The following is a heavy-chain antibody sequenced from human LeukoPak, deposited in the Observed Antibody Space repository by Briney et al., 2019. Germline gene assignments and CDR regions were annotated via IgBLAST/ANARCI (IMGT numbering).Heavy chain of an antibody. D-gene: IGHD3-10*01. CDR3: ARDLITMVRGLITEYNWFDL. CDR1: GYTFTSYG. J-gene: IGHJ5*02. CDR2: ISAYNGNR. Sequence: ASVKVSCKASGYTFTSYGISWVRQAPGQGLEWMGWISAYNGNRNYAQKLQGRVTMNTDTSPSTAYLELRSLRSDDTPLYSSARDLITMVRGLITEYNWFDLWGQGPLVTVSS. V-gene: IGHV1-18*04.